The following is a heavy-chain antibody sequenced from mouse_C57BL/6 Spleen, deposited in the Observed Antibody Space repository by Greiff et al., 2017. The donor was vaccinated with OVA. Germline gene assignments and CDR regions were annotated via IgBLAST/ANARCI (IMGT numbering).Heavy chain of an antibody. D-gene: IGHD1-1*01. J-gene: IGHJ1*03. V-gene: IGHV1-82*01. CDR1: GYAFSSSW. CDR3: ARIDYYGSSDWYFDV. Sequence: QVQLQQSGPELVKPGASVKISCKASGYAFSSSWMNWVKQRPGKGLEWIGRIYPGDGDTNYNGKFKGKAKLTADKSSSTAYMQLSNLTSEDSAVYFCARIDYYGSSDWYFDVWGTGTTVTVSS. CDR2: IYPGDGDT.